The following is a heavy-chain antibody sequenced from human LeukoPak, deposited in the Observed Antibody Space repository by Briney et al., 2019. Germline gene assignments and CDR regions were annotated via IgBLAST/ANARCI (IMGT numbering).Heavy chain of an antibody. D-gene: IGHD1-1*01. J-gene: IGHJ6*03. CDR3: AKVAGTTSFYYYMDV. CDR1: GFTVA. Sequence: GGSLRLSCAASGFTVAIQWVRQATGKGLEWVAFMHFDGANEYYADSVKGRFTISRDTSRHTVYLQMNSLRIEDTAVYHCAKVAGTTSFYYYMDVWGIGTTVTVSS. CDR2: MHFDGANE. V-gene: IGHV3-30*02.